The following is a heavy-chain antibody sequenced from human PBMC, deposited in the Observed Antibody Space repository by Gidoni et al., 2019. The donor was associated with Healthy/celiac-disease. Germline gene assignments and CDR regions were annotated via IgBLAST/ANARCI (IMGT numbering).Heavy chain of an antibody. Sequence: VQLVQSGAVVKMAAASVKVSCKASGYTSTSSGISRVRQAPGQGLEWRGWISAYNGNTNYAQKIHRRVTMTTDTSTSTAYMALRSLRSDGTAVYYCARDRGDYAGAALDYWGQGTLVTVSS. D-gene: IGHD1-26*01. J-gene: IGHJ4*02. V-gene: IGHV1-18*01. CDR3: ARDRGDYAGAALDY. CDR2: ISAYNGNT. CDR1: GYTSTSSG.